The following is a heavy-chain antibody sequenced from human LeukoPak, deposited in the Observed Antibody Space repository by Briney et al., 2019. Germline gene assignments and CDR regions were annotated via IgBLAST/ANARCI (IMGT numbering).Heavy chain of an antibody. CDR2: IIPIFGIA. CDR3: AREVRDGYNPYFVY. V-gene: IGHV1-69*04. D-gene: IGHD5-24*01. CDR1: GGTFSSYA. J-gene: IGHJ4*02. Sequence: SVKVSCKASGGTFSSYAISWVRQAPGQGLEWMGRIIPIFGIANYAQKFQGRVTITADKSTSTAYMELSSLRSEDTAVYYCAREVRDGYNPYFVYWGQGTLVTVSS.